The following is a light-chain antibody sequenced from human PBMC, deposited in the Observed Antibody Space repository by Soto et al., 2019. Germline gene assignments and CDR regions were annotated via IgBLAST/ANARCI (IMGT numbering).Light chain of an antibody. CDR2: GGS. V-gene: IGKV3-15*01. Sequence: EIVMTQSPATLSVSPGERATLSCSASQSVGSNLAWYHQKPGQAPRLLIYGGSTRATGIPARFSGSGSGTEFTLTISSLQSEDFAVYYCQQSNNWPPAHTFGGGTKVEIK. J-gene: IGKJ4*01. CDR1: QSVGSN. CDR3: QQSNNWPPAHT.